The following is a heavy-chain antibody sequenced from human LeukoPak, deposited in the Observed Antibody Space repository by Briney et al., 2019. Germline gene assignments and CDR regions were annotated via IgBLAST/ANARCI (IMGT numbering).Heavy chain of an antibody. V-gene: IGHV3-11*04. J-gene: IGHJ4*02. CDR1: GFTFSDYY. D-gene: IGHD2-15*01. CDR2: ISSSGSTI. CDR3: ARLTRYCSGGSCYRHFDY. Sequence: PGGSLRLSCAASGFTFSDYYMTWIRQAPGKGLEWVSYISSSGSTIYYADSVQGRFTISRDNAKNSLYLQMNSLRAEDTAVYYCARLTRYCSGGSCYRHFDYWGQGTLVTVSS.